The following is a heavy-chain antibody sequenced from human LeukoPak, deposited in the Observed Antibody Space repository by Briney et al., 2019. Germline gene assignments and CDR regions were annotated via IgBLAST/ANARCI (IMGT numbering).Heavy chain of an antibody. CDR1: GFTFSSYA. CDR3: AKDSYYDILTGYEDY. V-gene: IGHV3-23*01. Sequence: GGSLRLSCAASGFTFSSYAMNWVRQAPGKGLEWVSTISGSGGSKHYADSVEGRFTISRDNSKNTVYLQMNSLRAEDTAIYYCAKDSYYDILTGYEDYWGQGTLVTVSS. CDR2: ISGSGGSK. D-gene: IGHD3-9*01. J-gene: IGHJ4*02.